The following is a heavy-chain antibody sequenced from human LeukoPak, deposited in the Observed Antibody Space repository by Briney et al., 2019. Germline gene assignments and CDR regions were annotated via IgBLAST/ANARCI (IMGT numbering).Heavy chain of an antibody. V-gene: IGHV4-34*01. D-gene: IGHD3-16*01. CDR1: GGSFSGYY. Sequence: SETLSLTCAVYGGSFSGYYWSWIRQPPGKGLEWIGEINHSGSTNYNPSLKSRVTIAVDTSKNQFSLKLSSVTAADMAVYYGARAGRGRGKPYYFDYWGQGTLVTVSS. CDR2: INHSGST. CDR3: ARAGRGRGKPYYFDY. J-gene: IGHJ4*02.